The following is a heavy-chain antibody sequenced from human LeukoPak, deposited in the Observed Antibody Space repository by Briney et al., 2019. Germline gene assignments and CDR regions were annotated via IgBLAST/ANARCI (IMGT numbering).Heavy chain of an antibody. D-gene: IGHD3-22*01. CDR3: ARDYDSSGFFAFDI. Sequence: ASVKVSCKTSGYTFTSYDINWVRQATGQGLEWMGWMNPNSGNTGYAQKFQGRVTMTKITSISTAYMELSSLRSEDTAVYYCARDYDSSGFFAFDIWGQGTMVTVSS. J-gene: IGHJ3*02. CDR2: MNPNSGNT. V-gene: IGHV1-8*01. CDR1: GYTFTSYD.